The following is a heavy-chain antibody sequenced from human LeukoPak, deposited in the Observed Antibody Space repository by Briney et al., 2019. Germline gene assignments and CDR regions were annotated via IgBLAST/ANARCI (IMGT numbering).Heavy chain of an antibody. Sequence: SETLSLTCTVSGGSISSSSYYWGWIRQPPGKGLEWIGSVSYSGSTYYNPSLKSRVTISLDTSKNQFSLKLTSMTAADTAVYFCARDNAVDATSGIDYWGQGTLVAVSS. CDR3: ARDNAVDATSGIDY. V-gene: IGHV4-39*07. CDR2: VSYSGST. J-gene: IGHJ4*02. CDR1: GGSISSSSYY. D-gene: IGHD1-26*01.